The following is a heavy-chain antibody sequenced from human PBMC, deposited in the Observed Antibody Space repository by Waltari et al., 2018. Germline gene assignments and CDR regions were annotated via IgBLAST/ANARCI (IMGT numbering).Heavy chain of an antibody. V-gene: IGHV3-53*01. J-gene: IGHJ3*02. CDR3: ARDKGDSSGYYNDAFDI. CDR2: IYSGGST. Sequence: EVQLVESGGGLIQPGGSLRLSCADSGFTVSSNYLRWVRPAPGKGLEWVSVIYSGGSTYYADSVKGRFTISRDNSKNTLYLQMNSLRAEDTAVYYCARDKGDSSGYYNDAFDIWGQGTMVTVSS. D-gene: IGHD3-22*01. CDR1: GFTVSSNY.